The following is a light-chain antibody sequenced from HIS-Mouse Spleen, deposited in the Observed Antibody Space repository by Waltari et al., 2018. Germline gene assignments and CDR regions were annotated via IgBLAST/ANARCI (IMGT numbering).Light chain of an antibody. V-gene: IGKV2-28*01. CDR1: QSLLHSNGYNS. Sequence: DIVMTQSPLSLTVTPGEPASIPCRSSQSLLHSNGYNSLDWYLQKPGQSPQLLIYLGSNRASGVPDRFSGSGSGTDFTLKISRVEAEDVGVYYCMQALQTPFTFGPGTKVDIK. CDR2: LGS. CDR3: MQALQTPFT. J-gene: IGKJ3*01.